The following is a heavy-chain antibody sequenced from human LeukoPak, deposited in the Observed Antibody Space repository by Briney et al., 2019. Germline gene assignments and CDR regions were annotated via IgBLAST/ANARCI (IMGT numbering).Heavy chain of an antibody. CDR3: AKDSNYYDNSGYYYPLNFFDY. CDR1: GFTFSSYA. V-gene: IGHV3-23*01. Sequence: PVGSLRLSCAASGFTFSSYAMSWVRQAPGKGLEWVSDISDSGGSTYYADSVKGRFTISRDNSKNTLYLQMNSLRAEDTAVYYCAKDSNYYDNSGYYYPLNFFDYWGQGILVTVSS. J-gene: IGHJ4*02. CDR2: ISDSGGST. D-gene: IGHD3-22*01.